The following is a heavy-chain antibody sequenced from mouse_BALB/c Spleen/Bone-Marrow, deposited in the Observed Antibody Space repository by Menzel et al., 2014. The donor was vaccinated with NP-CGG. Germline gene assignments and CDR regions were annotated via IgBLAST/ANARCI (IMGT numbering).Heavy chain of an antibody. CDR3: ARSGGGYDGFAI. V-gene: IGHV1-7*01. CDR1: GYTFTSYW. Sequence: VQLQQSGAELAKPGASVKMSCKASGYTFTSYWMHWVKQRPGQGLEWIGYINPSTGYTEYNQKFKDKATLTADKSSSAAYMQLSSLTSEGSADYYCARSGGGYDGFAIRGQGTLVTVSA. J-gene: IGHJ3*01. D-gene: IGHD2-2*01. CDR2: INPSTGYT.